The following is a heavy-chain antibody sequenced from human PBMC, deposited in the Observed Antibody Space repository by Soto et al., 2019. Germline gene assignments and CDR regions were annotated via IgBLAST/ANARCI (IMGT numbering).Heavy chain of an antibody. V-gene: IGHV3-30-3*01. J-gene: IGHJ6*02. D-gene: IGHD2-15*01. CDR2: ISYDGSNK. CDR3: ARDLGDIVVVVAATNYYYGMDV. Sequence: GGSLRLSCAASGFTFSSYAMHWVRQAPGKGLEWVAVISYDGSNKYYADSAKGRFTISRDNSKNTLYLQMNSLRAEDTAVYYCARDLGDIVVVVAATNYYYGMDVWGQGTTVTVSS. CDR1: GFTFSSYA.